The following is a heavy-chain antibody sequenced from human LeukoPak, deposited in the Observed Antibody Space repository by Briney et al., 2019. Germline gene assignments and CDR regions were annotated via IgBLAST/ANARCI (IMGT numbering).Heavy chain of an antibody. CDR1: GGSIRSTSAH. J-gene: IGHJ5*02. D-gene: IGHD3-10*01. V-gene: IGHV4-39*01. CDR2: IFYRGST. CDR3: SILGTGGS. Sequence: SETLSLISTVSGGSIRSTSAHWGWIRQPPGKGLEWIGTIFYRGSTSYNPSLKSRVTIAVDTSNNQFSLRLSSVTAADTAVYYCSILGTGGSWGPGTPVSVSS.